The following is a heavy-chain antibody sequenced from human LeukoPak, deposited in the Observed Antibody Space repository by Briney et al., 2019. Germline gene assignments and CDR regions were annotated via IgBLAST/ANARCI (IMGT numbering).Heavy chain of an antibody. D-gene: IGHD6-19*01. CDR3: ARDSVLIAVAVRGAFDI. J-gene: IGHJ3*02. V-gene: IGHV4-59*01. CDR2: ISYSGST. Sequence: PSETLSLTCTVFGGSISSYYWSWIRQPPGKGLQWIGYISYSGSTNYNPSLKSRVTISVDTSKNQFSLNLTSVTAADTAVYYCARDSVLIAVAVRGAFDIWGQGTMVTVSS. CDR1: GGSISSYY.